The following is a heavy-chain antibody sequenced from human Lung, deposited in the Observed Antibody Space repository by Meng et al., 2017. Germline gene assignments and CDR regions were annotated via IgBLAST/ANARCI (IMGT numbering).Heavy chain of an antibody. CDR3: ARGPTTMAHDFDY. CDR1: GGSFSDSY. CDR2: INHSGST. D-gene: IGHD4-11*01. V-gene: IGHV4-34*01. Sequence: QGRLRQWGAGLLKPSETLSLTCVVSGGSFSDSYWSWIRQPPGKGLEWIGEINHSGSTNYNPSLESRATISVDTSQNNLSLKLSSVTAADSAVYYCARGPTTMAHDFDYWGQGTLVTVSS. J-gene: IGHJ4*02.